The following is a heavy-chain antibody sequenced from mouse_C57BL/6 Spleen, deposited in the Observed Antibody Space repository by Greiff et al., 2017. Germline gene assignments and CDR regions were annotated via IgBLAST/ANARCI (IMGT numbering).Heavy chain of an antibody. V-gene: IGHV1-72*01. CDR3: ARWYYGSSYEDY. CDR2: IDPNSGGT. Sequence: QVHVKQPGAELVKPGASVKLSCKASGYTFTGYWMHWVKQRPGRGLEWIGRIDPNSGGTKYNEKFKSKATLTVDKPSSTAYMQLSSLTSEDSAVYYCARWYYGSSYEDYWSQGTTLTVSS. CDR1: GYTFTGYW. J-gene: IGHJ2*01. D-gene: IGHD1-1*01.